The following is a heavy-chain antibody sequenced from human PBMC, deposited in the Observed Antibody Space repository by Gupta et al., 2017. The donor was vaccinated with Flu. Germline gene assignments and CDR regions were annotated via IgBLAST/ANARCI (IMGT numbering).Heavy chain of an antibody. J-gene: IGHJ6*02. Sequence: EVQLVESGGGLVQPGGSLRVSCAASGVTFTSYEMNWVRQAPGKGLEWLSYISDSGFTTYYADYVKGRFTISRDNAKNSLYLQMSSLRVEDTALYYCARGDYHGSGSHGFYFYATDVWGQGTAVTVSS. CDR1: GVTFTSYE. CDR3: ARGDYHGSGSHGFYFYATDV. V-gene: IGHV3-48*03. D-gene: IGHD3-10*01. CDR2: ISDSGFTT.